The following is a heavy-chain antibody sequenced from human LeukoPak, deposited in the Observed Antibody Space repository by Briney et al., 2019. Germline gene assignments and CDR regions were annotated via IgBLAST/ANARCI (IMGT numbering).Heavy chain of an antibody. CDR1: GFTLSSYS. Sequence: PGGSLRLSCAASGFTLSSYSMNWVRQAPGKGLEWVSSISSSSSYIYYAGSVKGRFTISRDNAKNALYLQMNSLRAEDTAVYYCASDPYYDGGAFDIWGQGTMVTVSS. J-gene: IGHJ3*02. V-gene: IGHV3-21*01. D-gene: IGHD3-22*01. CDR3: ASDPYYDGGAFDI. CDR2: ISSSSSYI.